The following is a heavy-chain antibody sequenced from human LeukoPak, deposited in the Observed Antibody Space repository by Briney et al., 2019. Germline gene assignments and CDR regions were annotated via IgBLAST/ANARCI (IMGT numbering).Heavy chain of an antibody. Sequence: GGSLRLSCAASGFTFSNYWMTWVRQAPGKGLEWVANIKQDGSEKYYVDSVRGRFTVSRDNAKRSLYLQMTSLRAEDTAVYYCAGLTYDKRFDPWGQGTVVTVSS. V-gene: IGHV3-7*04. CDR2: IKQDGSEK. CDR1: GFTFSNYW. J-gene: IGHJ5*02. CDR3: AGLTYDKRFDP. D-gene: IGHD3-9*01.